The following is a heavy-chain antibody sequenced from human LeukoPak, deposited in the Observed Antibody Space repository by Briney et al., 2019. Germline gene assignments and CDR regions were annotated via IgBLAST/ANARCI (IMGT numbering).Heavy chain of an antibody. V-gene: IGHV4-39*07. D-gene: IGHD6-13*01. CDR1: GDSISSSSSY. Sequence: SETLSLTCSVSGDSISSSSSYWGWIRQPPGKGLEWIGSIYYSGSTYYNTSLKSRVTMSVDTSKNQFSLNLSSVTAADTAVYYCARTSRKYSSNWSFDYWGQGTLVTVSS. CDR2: IYYSGST. CDR3: ARTSRKYSSNWSFDY. J-gene: IGHJ4*02.